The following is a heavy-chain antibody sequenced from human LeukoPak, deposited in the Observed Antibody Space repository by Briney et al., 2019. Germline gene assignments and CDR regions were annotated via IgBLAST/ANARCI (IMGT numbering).Heavy chain of an antibody. Sequence: PSETLSLNCTVSGGSISNYYWSWLRQPPGKRLDWIGYIYYSGSTNYNPSLRSRVTISMDTSKNQFSLKLSSVTAADTAVYYCATERDYGDFILWGQGTLVTVSS. CDR3: ATERDYGDFIL. D-gene: IGHD4-17*01. CDR2: IYYSGST. J-gene: IGHJ4*02. CDR1: GGSISNYY. V-gene: IGHV4-59*01.